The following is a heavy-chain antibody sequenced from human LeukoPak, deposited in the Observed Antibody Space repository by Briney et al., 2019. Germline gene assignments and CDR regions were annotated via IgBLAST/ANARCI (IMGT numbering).Heavy chain of an antibody. Sequence: GGSLRLSCEASGFTFSSYIMHWVRQAPGKGLEWVSSISSSLSYIHYADSVKGRFTISRDNAKNSLYLQMNSLRVEDTAVYYCARDLGDYWGQGTLVTVSS. CDR2: ISSSLSYI. CDR1: GFTFSSYI. V-gene: IGHV3-21*01. J-gene: IGHJ4*02. CDR3: ARDLGDY. D-gene: IGHD3-10*01.